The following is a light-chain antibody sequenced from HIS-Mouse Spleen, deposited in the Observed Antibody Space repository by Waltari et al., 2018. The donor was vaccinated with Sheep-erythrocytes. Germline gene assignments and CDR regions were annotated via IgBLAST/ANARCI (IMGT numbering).Light chain of an antibody. CDR1: QSISSW. V-gene: IGKV1-5*03. Sequence: DIQMTQSPSTLSASVGASVTITCRASQSISSWLAWYQQKPGKAPKLLIYKASSLESGVPSRFSGSGSGTEFTLTISSLQPDDFATYYCQQYNSYSRTFGQGTKLEIK. J-gene: IGKJ2*01. CDR3: QQYNSYSRT. CDR2: KAS.